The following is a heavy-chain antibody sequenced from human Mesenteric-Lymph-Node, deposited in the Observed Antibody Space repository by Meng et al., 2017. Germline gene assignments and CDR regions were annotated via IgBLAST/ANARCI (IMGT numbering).Heavy chain of an antibody. D-gene: IGHD5-18*01. CDR2: INPNSGGT. CDR1: GYRFIGYY. V-gene: IGHV1-2*06. CDR3: ARDPSVDTVMTTAWGWFDP. J-gene: IGHJ5*02. Sequence: ASVKVSCKASGYRFIGYYIHWVRQAPGQGLEWMGRINPNSGGTNYAQKFQGRVTMTSDTSINTAYMELTRLRSDDTAVYYCARDPSVDTVMTTAWGWFDPWGHGNRV.